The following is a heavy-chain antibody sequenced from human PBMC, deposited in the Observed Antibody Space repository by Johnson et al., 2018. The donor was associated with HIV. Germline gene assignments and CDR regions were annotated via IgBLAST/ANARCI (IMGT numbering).Heavy chain of an antibody. J-gene: IGHJ3*02. CDR2: ISGSSGTI. D-gene: IGHD3/OR15-3a*01. Sequence: VQLVESGGGLVQPGGSLRLSCAASGFTFSDYYMSWIRQAPGKGLEWVAYISGSSGTIYYAYSVKGRFTIYRATANNSLYLQMNSLSDVDTAVYYCAIDGRGLDAFDIWGQGTMVTVSS. CDR1: GFTFSDYY. V-gene: IGHV3-11*04. CDR3: AIDGRGLDAFDI.